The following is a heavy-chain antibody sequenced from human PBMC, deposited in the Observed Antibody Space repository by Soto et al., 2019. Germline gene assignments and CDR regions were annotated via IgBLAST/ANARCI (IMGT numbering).Heavy chain of an antibody. CDR3: ARSAWSGYITGYMDV. Sequence: GGSLRLSCAASGFTFSDHYMDWVRQAPGKGLEWVGRTRNKDNSYTTEYDASVKGSFNITRDDSKNSLYLQMNSLKTDETAVYYGARSAWSGYITGYMDVWGQGTTVTVSS. CDR2: TRNKDNSYTT. D-gene: IGHD3-3*01. V-gene: IGHV3-72*01. J-gene: IGHJ6*03. CDR1: GFTFSDHY.